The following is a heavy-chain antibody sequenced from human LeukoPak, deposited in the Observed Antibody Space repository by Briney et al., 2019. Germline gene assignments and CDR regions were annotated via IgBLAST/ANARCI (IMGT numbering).Heavy chain of an antibody. CDR3: ARGITIFDY. CDR1: GGSFSGYY. CDR2: INHSGST. Sequence: PSETLSLTCAVYGGSFSGYYWSWIRQPPGEGLEWIGEINHSGSTNYNPSLKSRVTISVDTSKNQFSLKLSSVTAADTAVYYCARGITIFDYWGQGTLVTVSS. J-gene: IGHJ4*02. D-gene: IGHD3-3*01. V-gene: IGHV4-34*01.